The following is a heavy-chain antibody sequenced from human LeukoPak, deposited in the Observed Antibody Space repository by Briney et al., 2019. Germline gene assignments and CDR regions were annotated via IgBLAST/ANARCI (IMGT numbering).Heavy chain of an antibody. Sequence: RSGGSLRLSCAASGFTFSTYSLNWVRQAPGKGLEWLSYITSRSGTIYYADSVKGRFTISRDNAKNSLYLQMNSLRAEDTAVYYCAREGITTMWDAFDIWGQGTRVAVSS. D-gene: IGHD3-22*01. V-gene: IGHV3-48*04. CDR3: AREGITTMWDAFDI. CDR1: GFTFSTYS. J-gene: IGHJ3*02. CDR2: ITSRSGTI.